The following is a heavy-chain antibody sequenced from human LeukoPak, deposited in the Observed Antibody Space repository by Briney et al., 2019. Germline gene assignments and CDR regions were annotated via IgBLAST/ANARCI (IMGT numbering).Heavy chain of an antibody. J-gene: IGHJ4*02. V-gene: IGHV4-59*01. D-gene: IGHD1-26*01. CDR3: ANAREPPYRGIYYYFES. CDR2: IYYSRNT. Sequence: SETLSLTCTVSGDSITTSYWNWLRQPPGKGLEWIGYIYYSRNTNYNPSLRSRVTISVDTSKSQFSLHLTSVPAADTAVYYVANAREPPYRGIYYYFESWGQGTLVTVSS. CDR1: GDSITTSY.